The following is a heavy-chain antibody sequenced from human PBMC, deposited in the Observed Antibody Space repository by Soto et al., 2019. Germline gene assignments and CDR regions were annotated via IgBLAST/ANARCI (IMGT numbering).Heavy chain of an antibody. D-gene: IGHD6-13*01. V-gene: IGHV1-69*13. Sequence: SVKVSCKASGGTFSSYAISWVRQAPGQGLEWMGGIIPIFGTANYAQKFQGRVTITADESTSTAYMELSSLRSEDTAVYYCARSGAAAELSYYYYGMDVWGQGTTVTVSS. CDR2: IIPIFGTA. CDR3: ARSGAAAELSYYYYGMDV. J-gene: IGHJ6*01. CDR1: GGTFSSYA.